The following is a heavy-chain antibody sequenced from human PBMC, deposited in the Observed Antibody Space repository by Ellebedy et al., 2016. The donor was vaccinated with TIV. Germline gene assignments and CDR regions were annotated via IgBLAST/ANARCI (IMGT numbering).Heavy chain of an antibody. J-gene: IGHJ4*02. Sequence: SETLSLXXTVSGGSISSGNYYWGWIRQPPGKGLGWIGCIHYSGSTYYNPSLKSRVTISVDTSKNQFSLKLSSVTAADTAVYYCARNGDYWGQGTLVTVSS. CDR1: GGSISSGNYY. CDR3: ARNGDY. V-gene: IGHV4-39*07. CDR2: IHYSGST. D-gene: IGHD2-8*01.